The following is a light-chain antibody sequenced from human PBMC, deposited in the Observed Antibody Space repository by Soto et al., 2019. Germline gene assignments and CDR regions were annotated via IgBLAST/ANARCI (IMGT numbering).Light chain of an antibody. CDR1: QSVGST. CDR3: QQYVGSGSLIT. Sequence: IVLPQSTETLSLSPGERATLSCRAIQSVGSTLAWYQQKPGLAPTLLISDASSRASGVPDRFTGGGSGTDFTLTIRRLEPEDFALYYCQQYVGSGSLITFGQVRRL. CDR2: DAS. J-gene: IGKJ5*01. V-gene: IGKV3-20*01.